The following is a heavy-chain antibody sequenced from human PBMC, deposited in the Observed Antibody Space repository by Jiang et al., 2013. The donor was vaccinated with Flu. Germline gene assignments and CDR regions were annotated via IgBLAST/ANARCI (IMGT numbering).Heavy chain of an antibody. CDR1: YSFSSHW. J-gene: IGHJ5*02. CDR3: GRSFRATIATAGVWFGP. V-gene: IGHV5-51*01. D-gene: IGHD6-13*01. Sequence: YSFSSHWIGWVRQMPGKGLEWMGIIYPGDSDTRYSPSFQGRVTMSVDKSISTAYLQLSSLKASDTAIYYCGRSFRATIATAGVWFGPWGQGTQVTVSS. CDR2: IYPGDSDT.